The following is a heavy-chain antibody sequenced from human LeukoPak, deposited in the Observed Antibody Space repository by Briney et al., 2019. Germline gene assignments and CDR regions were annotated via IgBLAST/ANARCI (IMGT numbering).Heavy chain of an antibody. CDR1: GGSFSGYY. J-gene: IGHJ4*02. V-gene: IGHV4-34*01. CDR3: ARDEAYTGYIHY. Sequence: SETLSLTCGVYGGSFSGYYWSWIRQPPGKGLEWIGEINPRGSTNYNPSLKSRVTLSADTSKNQFSLTLNSVTAADTAVYYCARDEAYTGYIHYWGQGTLITVSS. D-gene: IGHD3-9*01. CDR2: INPRGST.